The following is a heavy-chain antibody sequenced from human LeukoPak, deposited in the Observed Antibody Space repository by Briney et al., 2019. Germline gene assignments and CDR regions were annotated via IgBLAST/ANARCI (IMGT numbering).Heavy chain of an antibody. J-gene: IGHJ6*03. V-gene: IGHV4-4*07. CDR2: IYTSGST. D-gene: IGHD2-21*02. Sequence: SETLSLTCTVSGGSISSYYWSWIRQPAGKGLEWIGRIYTSGSTNYNPSLKSRVTMSVDTSKNQFSLKLSSVTAADTAVYYCAGSPSIVVVTANPYYYYYYMDVWGKGTTVTISS. CDR1: GGSISSYY. CDR3: AGSPSIVVVTANPYYYYYYMDV.